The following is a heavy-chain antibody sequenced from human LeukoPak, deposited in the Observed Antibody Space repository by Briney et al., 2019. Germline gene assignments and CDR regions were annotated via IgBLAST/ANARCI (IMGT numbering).Heavy chain of an antibody. D-gene: IGHD6-19*01. CDR2: INHSGST. CDR1: GGSISSSNYD. V-gene: IGHV4-39*07. Sequence: PSETLSLTCTVSGGSISSSNYDCGWIRQPPGKGLEWIGEINHSGSTNYTPCLKSRVTISVDTSKNQFSLKLSSVTAADTAVYYCARGSPPYSSGWDEFDYWGQGTLVTVSS. CDR3: ARGSPPYSSGWDEFDY. J-gene: IGHJ4*02.